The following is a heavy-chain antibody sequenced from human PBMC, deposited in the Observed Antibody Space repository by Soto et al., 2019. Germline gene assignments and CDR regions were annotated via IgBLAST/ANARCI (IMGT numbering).Heavy chain of an antibody. CDR1: GFTFSSYA. D-gene: IGHD2-21*02. V-gene: IGHV3-30-3*01. Sequence: QVQLVESGGGVVQPGRSLRLSCAASGFTFSSYAMHWVRQAPGKGLEWVAVISYDGSNKYYADSVKGRFTISRDNSKNTLYLQMNSLRAEDTAVYYCARDTGDYDYNYGMDVWGQGTTVTVTS. J-gene: IGHJ6*02. CDR3: ARDTGDYDYNYGMDV. CDR2: ISYDGSNK.